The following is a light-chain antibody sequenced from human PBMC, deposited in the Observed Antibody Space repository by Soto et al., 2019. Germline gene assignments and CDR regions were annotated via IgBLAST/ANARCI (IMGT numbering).Light chain of an antibody. CDR1: QSISSW. Sequence: DIQMTQSPSTLSASVGDRVTITCRASQSISSWLAWYQQKPGKAPKLLIYDASSLESGVESRFSGSGSGTEFTHTISSLQPDDFATYYCQQYNSYTKTFGQGTKVDIK. J-gene: IGKJ1*01. V-gene: IGKV1-5*01. CDR3: QQYNSYTKT. CDR2: DAS.